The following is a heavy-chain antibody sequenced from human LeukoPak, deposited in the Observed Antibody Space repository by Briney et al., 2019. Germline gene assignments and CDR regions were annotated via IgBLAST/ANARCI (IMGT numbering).Heavy chain of an antibody. CDR2: INHSGST. V-gene: IGHV4-34*01. CDR3: ARDSAMVVTELRAFDY. CDR1: GGSFSGYY. J-gene: IGHJ4*02. Sequence: SETLSLTCAVYGGSFSGYYWSWIRQPPGKGLEWIGEINHSGSTNYNPSLKSRVTISVDTSKNQFSLKLSSVTAADTAVYYCARDSAMVVTELRAFDYWGQGTLVTVSS. D-gene: IGHD1-7*01.